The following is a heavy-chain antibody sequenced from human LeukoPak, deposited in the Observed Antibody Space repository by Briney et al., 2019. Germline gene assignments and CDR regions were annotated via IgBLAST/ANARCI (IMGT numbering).Heavy chain of an antibody. CDR3: AKATGNLGN. Sequence: PGGSLRLSCVASGFTFSNYGMSWVRQAPGKGLEWVSGISGSGGDTYYADSVKGRFTVSRDNSKNTLYLQMNSLRAEDTAVYYCAKATGNLGNWGQGTLVTLSS. CDR2: ISGSGGDT. D-gene: IGHD1-1*01. J-gene: IGHJ4*02. CDR1: GFTFSNYG. V-gene: IGHV3-23*01.